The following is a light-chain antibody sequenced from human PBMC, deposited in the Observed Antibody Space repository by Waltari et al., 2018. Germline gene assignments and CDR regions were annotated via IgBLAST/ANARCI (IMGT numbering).Light chain of an antibody. V-gene: IGKV4-1*01. CDR1: ETILFNSNNKNY. CDR2: WAS. Sequence: DIVMTQSPDSLAVSLGERATINCKSSETILFNSNNKNYLAWYQQKAGQPPKLLVYWASTRGSGVPVRFSGSGSGTDLHLTISSLQAEDVAVYYCQQYYTVSRTFGQGTRVEIK. CDR3: QQYYTVSRT. J-gene: IGKJ1*01.